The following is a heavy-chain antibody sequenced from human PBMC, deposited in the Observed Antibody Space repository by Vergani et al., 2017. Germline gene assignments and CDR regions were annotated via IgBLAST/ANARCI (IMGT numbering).Heavy chain of an antibody. V-gene: IGHV3-23*01. CDR1: GFTFIMHA. CDR2: LSASDRRT. CDR3: AKVGRSEVAGTFGSFDI. D-gene: IGHD6-19*01. Sequence: EFHWLESGGGLVQSGGSLRLSCAASGFTFIMHAMSWVRQAPGKGLEWVSTLSASDRRTHYADSVKGRFTISRDISNNTLFLHMNSLRPEDTAVYYCAKVGRSEVAGTFGSFDIWGQGTMVTVSS. J-gene: IGHJ3*02.